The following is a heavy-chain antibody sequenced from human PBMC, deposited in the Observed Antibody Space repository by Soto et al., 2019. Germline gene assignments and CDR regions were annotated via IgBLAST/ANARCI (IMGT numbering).Heavy chain of an antibody. CDR1: GFTFSNYA. J-gene: IGHJ1*01. CDR3: AKVGWDTMTTVTRGYFQH. D-gene: IGHD4-17*01. Sequence: EVQLLESGGGLVQPGGSLRLSCAASGFTFSNYAMNWVRQAPGKGLAWVSSISGSGGGTYYADSVKGRFTISSYNSKNTLYLQMNSLRADDTAVYYCAKVGWDTMTTVTRGYFQHWGQGTLVTVSS. CDR2: ISGSGGGT. V-gene: IGHV3-23*01.